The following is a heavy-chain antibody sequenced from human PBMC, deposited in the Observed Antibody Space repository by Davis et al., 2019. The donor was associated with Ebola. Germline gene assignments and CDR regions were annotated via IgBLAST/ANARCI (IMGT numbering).Heavy chain of an antibody. J-gene: IGHJ4*02. Sequence: SETLSLTCAVSGGSISSGGYYWSWIRQPPGKGLEWIGYIYYSGSTNYNPSLKSRVTISVDTSKNQFSLKLSSVTAADTAVYYCARGFKRWLQYYGYWGQGTLVTVSS. V-gene: IGHV4-61*08. CDR3: ARGFKRWLQYYGY. CDR2: IYYSGST. CDR1: GGSISSGGYY. D-gene: IGHD5-24*01.